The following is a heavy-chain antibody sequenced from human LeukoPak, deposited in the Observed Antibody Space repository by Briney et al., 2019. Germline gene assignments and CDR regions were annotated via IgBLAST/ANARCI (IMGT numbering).Heavy chain of an antibody. CDR3: ARDAKAAAGTFPLDY. J-gene: IGHJ4*02. CDR1: GFTFVHFS. V-gene: IGHV3-30*04. Sequence: PGGSLRLSCVASGFTFVHFSMHWVRQAPGKGLEWVAFVSGEQTDKYYADSVKGRFTISRDNAKNSLYLQMNSLRAEDTAVYYCARDAKAAAGTFPLDYWGQGTLVTVSS. D-gene: IGHD6-13*01. CDR2: VSGEQTDK.